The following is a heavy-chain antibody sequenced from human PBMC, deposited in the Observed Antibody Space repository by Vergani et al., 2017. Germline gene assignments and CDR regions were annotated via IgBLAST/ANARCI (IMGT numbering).Heavy chain of an antibody. V-gene: IGHV3-9*01. CDR3: ARALAYCGGDCYSLFPYYYYGMDV. Sequence: EVQLVESGGGLVQPGRSLRLSCAASGFTFDDYAMHWVRQAPGKGLEWVSGISWNSGSIGYADSVKGRFTISRDNAKNSLYLQMNSLRAEDTAVYYCARALAYCGGDCYSLFPYYYYGMDVWGQGTTVTVSS. J-gene: IGHJ6*02. D-gene: IGHD2-21*02. CDR2: ISWNSGSI. CDR1: GFTFDDYA.